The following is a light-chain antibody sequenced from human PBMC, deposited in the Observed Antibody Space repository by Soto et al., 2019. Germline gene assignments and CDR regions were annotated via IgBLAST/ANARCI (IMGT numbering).Light chain of an antibody. CDR2: KSN. V-gene: IGLV1-44*01. CDR1: SSNIGSNT. Sequence: QSVLTQPPSASATPGQRVTISCSGSSSNIGSNTVNWYQQLPGTAPKLLIYKSNQRPSGVPDRFSGSKSGTSASLAIRGLQSEDEADYYCAAWDDSLNGRVFGGGTKLTVL. CDR3: AAWDDSLNGRV. J-gene: IGLJ3*02.